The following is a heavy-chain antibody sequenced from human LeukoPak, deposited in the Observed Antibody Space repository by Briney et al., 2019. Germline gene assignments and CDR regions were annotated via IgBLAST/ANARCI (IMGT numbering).Heavy chain of an antibody. D-gene: IGHD2-21*02. CDR3: ARAAPRRTADY. V-gene: IGHV3-48*03. J-gene: IGHJ4*02. CDR2: ISISGSTI. Sequence: GWGLRLSCAPSGFTFSSYEMNWVRQAPGKGRKWVSCISISGSTIYYTDSVKGRFTITRDNAKNSLNLQMNSLRAEDTAVYYCARAAPRRTADYWGQGTLVTVS. CDR1: GFTFSSYE.